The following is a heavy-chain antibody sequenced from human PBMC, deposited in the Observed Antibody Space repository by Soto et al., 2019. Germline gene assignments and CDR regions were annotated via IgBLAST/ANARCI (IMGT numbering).Heavy chain of an antibody. J-gene: IGHJ4*02. V-gene: IGHV5-51*01. CDR2: VHPFDSDT. CDR1: GYRFTSYW. Sequence: GESLKISCKASGYRFTSYWIGCVRQMPGKGLEWMGVVHPFDSDTRYGPTFEGQVTISADKSISTAYLQWSSLKASDTAMYYCAREGGDYQFDFWAQGTLVTVSS. CDR3: AREGGDYQFDF. D-gene: IGHD3-16*01.